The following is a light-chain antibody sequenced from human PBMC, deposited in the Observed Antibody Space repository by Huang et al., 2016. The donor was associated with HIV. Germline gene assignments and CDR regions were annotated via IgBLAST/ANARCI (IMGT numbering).Light chain of an antibody. J-gene: IGKJ1*01. V-gene: IGKV4-1*01. Sequence: DIVMTQSPDSLAVFLGERATINCKSSQSVFYSSNTKNYLAWYQQKPGQPPKLLIYCASTRESGVPDRFSGSGSGTDFTLTISSLQAEDVAVYYCQQYYSTWWTFGQGTKVEIK. CDR3: QQYYSTWWT. CDR2: CAS. CDR1: QSVFYSSNTKNY.